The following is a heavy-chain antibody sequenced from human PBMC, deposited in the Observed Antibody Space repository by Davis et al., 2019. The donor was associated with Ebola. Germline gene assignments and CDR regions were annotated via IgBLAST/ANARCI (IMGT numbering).Heavy chain of an antibody. CDR2: ISSSSSSI. CDR3: ARASPRPRLNYYYGMDV. Sequence: GESLKISCAASGFTFSSYSMNWVRQAPGKGLEWVSYISSSSSSIYYADSVKGRFTISRDNAKNSLCLQMNSLRAEDTAVYYCARASPRPRLNYYYGMDVWGQGTTVTVSS. J-gene: IGHJ6*02. CDR1: GFTFSSYS. V-gene: IGHV3-48*01. D-gene: IGHD6-19*01.